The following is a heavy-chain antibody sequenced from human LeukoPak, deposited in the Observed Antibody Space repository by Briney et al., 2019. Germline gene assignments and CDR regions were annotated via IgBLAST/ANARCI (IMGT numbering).Heavy chain of an antibody. CDR2: IHHSGST. J-gene: IGHJ4*02. Sequence: SETLSLTCAVSGGSISSGGYSWSWIRQPSGKGLEWIGYIHHSGSTYYNPSLESRVTISVDRSKNQFSLKLSSVTAADTAVYYCARVLCSGGSCYFDYWGQGTLVTVSS. V-gene: IGHV4-30-2*01. CDR1: GGSISSGGYS. CDR3: ARVLCSGGSCYFDY. D-gene: IGHD2-15*01.